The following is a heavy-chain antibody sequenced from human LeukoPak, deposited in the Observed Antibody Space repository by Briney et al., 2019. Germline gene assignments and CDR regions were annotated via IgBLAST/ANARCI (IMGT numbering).Heavy chain of an antibody. CDR1: RFTVSSNY. Sequence: GGSLRLSCAASRFTVSSNYMSWVRHAPGEGLEWVSVIYNGGSTYYAASVKGRFTIYRGNCKDTLYLQMNSLRAEDTAVEYCARDRGDGYNSRPYYYFYGMDVWGEGATVTVSS. D-gene: IGHD5-24*01. J-gene: IGHJ6*04. CDR2: IYNGGST. CDR3: ARDRGDGYNSRPYYYFYGMDV. V-gene: IGHV3-53*01.